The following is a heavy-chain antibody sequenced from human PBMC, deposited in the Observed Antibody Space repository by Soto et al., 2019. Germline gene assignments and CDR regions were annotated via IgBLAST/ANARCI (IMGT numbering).Heavy chain of an antibody. CDR3: ARFRAPRRQLISMSFHL. V-gene: IGHV5-51*01. J-gene: IGHJ4*03. CDR1: GYDFTNYW. Sequence: HGESLKISCKTSGYDFTNYWIAWVRQTPGRGLEWMGMIYPGDSDIRYNPSFRGRVTISVDKSITSALVQWGSLKASDSATYYCARFRAPRRQLISMSFHLWGLGTLVTVSS. D-gene: IGHD6-13*01. CDR2: IYPGDSDI.